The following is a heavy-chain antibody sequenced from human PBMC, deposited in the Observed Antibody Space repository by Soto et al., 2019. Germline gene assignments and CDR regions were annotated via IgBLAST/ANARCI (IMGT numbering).Heavy chain of an antibody. J-gene: IGHJ4*02. D-gene: IGHD7-27*01. CDR3: GLEPTGTGGFDY. V-gene: IGHV1-2*02. CDR2: IDLDIGDT. Sequence: ASVKVSCKASGHTFTGHHTHWVRQAPGQGLEWMGLIDLDIGDTKYAQKFQGRITSTSDTSITTAYMELRGLRSDDTAVYYCGLEPTGTGGFDYWGQGTLATVSS. CDR1: GHTFTGHH.